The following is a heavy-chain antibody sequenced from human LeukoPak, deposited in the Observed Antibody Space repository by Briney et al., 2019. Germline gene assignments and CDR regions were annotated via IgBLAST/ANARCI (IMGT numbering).Heavy chain of an antibody. CDR3: ARDRKYYDFWSGYYTGLYYYMDV. D-gene: IGHD3-3*01. V-gene: IGHV4-4*07. CDR1: GGSISSYY. CDR2: IYTSGST. J-gene: IGHJ6*03. Sequence: PSETLSLTCTVSGGSISSYYWSWIRQPAGKGLEWIGRIYTSGSTNYNPSLKSRVTMSVDTSKNQFSLKLSSVTAADTAVYYCARDRKYYDFWSGYYTGLYYYMDVWGKGTTVTVPS.